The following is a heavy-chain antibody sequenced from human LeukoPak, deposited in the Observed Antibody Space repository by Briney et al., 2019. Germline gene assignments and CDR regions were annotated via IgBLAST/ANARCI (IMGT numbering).Heavy chain of an antibody. CDR2: INPNRGGT. Sequence: ASVKVSCKASGYTFTGYYMHWVRQAPGQGLEWMGRINPNRGGTNYAQKFQGRVTMTRDTSISTAYMELSRLRSDYTAVYYCARDRSGIAAAGWAYNWFDPWGQGTLVTVSS. CDR3: ARDRSGIAAAGWAYNWFDP. CDR1: GYTFTGYY. D-gene: IGHD6-13*01. V-gene: IGHV1-2*06. J-gene: IGHJ5*02.